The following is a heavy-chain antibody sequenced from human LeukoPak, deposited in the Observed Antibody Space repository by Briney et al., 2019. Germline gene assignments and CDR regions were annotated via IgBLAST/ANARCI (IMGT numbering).Heavy chain of an antibody. Sequence: GGSLRLSCAASGFTFSSYAMHWVRQAPGKGLEWVAVISYDGSNKYYADSVKGRFTISRDNSKNTLYLQMNSLRAEDTAVYYCARDATPKLRFPDWGQGTLVTVSS. CDR1: GFTFSSYA. J-gene: IGHJ1*01. V-gene: IGHV3-30*14. CDR3: ARDATPKLRFPD. D-gene: IGHD3-3*01. CDR2: ISYDGSNK.